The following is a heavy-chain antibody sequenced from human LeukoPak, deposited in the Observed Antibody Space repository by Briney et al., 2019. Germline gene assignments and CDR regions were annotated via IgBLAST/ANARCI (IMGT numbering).Heavy chain of an antibody. J-gene: IGHJ6*02. CDR3: AKLQQQLVDGGMDV. V-gene: IGHV3-7*03. Sequence: GGSLRLSCSASGFTFSTYWMSWVRQAPGKGLEWVANMRRDGNEIYYLDSVRGRFTISRDNSKNTLYLQMNSLRAEDTAVYYCAKLQQQLVDGGMDVWGQGTTVTVSS. D-gene: IGHD6-13*01. CDR1: GFTFSTYW. CDR2: MRRDGNEI.